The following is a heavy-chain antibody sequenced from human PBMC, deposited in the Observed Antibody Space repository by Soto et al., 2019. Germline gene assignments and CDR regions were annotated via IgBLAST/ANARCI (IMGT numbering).Heavy chain of an antibody. Sequence: EVQLLESGGGLVQPGGSLRLSCAASGFTFSSYAMSWVRQAPGKGLEWVSAISGSGGSTYYADSVKGRFTISRDNSKNXLXXXXXXLXAEDTAVXYCXYSSTPFDYWGQGTLVTVSS. D-gene: IGHD6-13*01. CDR3: XYSSTPFDY. V-gene: IGHV3-23*01. CDR1: GFTFSSYA. CDR2: ISGSGGST. J-gene: IGHJ4*02.